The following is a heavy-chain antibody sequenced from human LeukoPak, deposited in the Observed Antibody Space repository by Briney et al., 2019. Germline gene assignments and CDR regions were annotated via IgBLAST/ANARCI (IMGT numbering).Heavy chain of an antibody. Sequence: GGSLRLSCAASGFTFSSYGMHWVRQAPGKGLEWVAVISYDGSNKYYADSVKGRFTISRDNSKNTLYLQMNSLRAEDTAVYYCAKAGIVGPEDYWGQGTLVTVSS. CDR1: GFTFSSYG. J-gene: IGHJ4*02. V-gene: IGHV3-30*18. CDR3: AKAGIVGPEDY. D-gene: IGHD1-26*01. CDR2: ISYDGSNK.